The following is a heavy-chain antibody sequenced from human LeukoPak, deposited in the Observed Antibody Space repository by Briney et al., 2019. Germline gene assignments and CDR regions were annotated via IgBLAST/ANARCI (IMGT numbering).Heavy chain of an antibody. CDR2: IISSSSTI. CDR1: GFTLSIYS. V-gene: IGHV3-48*01. CDR3: ARESWFDP. Sequence: GGSLRLSCAASGFTLSIYSMNWVRQAPGKGLEWVSHIISSSSTIYYADSVKGRFTISRDNAKNSLYLQMNSLRVEDTAVYYCARESWFDPWGQGTLVTVSS. J-gene: IGHJ5*02.